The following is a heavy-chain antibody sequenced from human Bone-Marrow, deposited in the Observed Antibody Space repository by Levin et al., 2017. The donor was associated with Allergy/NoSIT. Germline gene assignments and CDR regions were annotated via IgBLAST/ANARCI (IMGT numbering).Heavy chain of an antibody. CDR1: GFTLSNYW. D-gene: IGHD1-26*01. J-gene: IGHJ4*02. V-gene: IGHV3-7*01. Sequence: RGSLRLSCVASGFTLSNYWVSWVRQAPGKGLEWVANINQDGSGANYMDSVRGRFTISRDNAKNSLYLQMNSLRVEDTAVYYCARPEVGGDYWGQGTLVTVSS. CDR3: ARPEVGGDY. CDR2: INQDGSGA.